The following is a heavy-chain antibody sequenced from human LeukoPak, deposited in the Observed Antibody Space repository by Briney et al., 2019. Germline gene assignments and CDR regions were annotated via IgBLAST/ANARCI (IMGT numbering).Heavy chain of an antibody. Sequence: GASVKVPCKASGYTLTSYYIHWVRQAPGQGLEWMGIINPSGGSTSYAQKFQGRLTMTRDTSTSTVYMELSSLRSDDTAVYYCARAALTIPYDYWGQGTLVTVSS. CDR3: ARAALTIPYDY. CDR2: INPSGGST. CDR1: GYTLTSYY. J-gene: IGHJ4*02. V-gene: IGHV1-46*01. D-gene: IGHD2-2*02.